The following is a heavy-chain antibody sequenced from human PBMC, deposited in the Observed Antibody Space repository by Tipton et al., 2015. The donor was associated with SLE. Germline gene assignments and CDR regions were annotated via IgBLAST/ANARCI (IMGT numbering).Heavy chain of an antibody. CDR2: VQTTGNT. V-gene: IGHV4-61*02. D-gene: IGHD6-13*01. Sequence: TLSLTCTVSGGSINSDTYYWNWLRQPAGRTLEWLGRVQTTGNTNYNPSLRSRVTISIDTSKNQFSLKLSSVTAADTAVYYCARHGHSSSWYAYNWFDPWGQGTLVTVSS. CDR1: GGSINSDTYY. J-gene: IGHJ5*02. CDR3: ARHGHSSSWYAYNWFDP.